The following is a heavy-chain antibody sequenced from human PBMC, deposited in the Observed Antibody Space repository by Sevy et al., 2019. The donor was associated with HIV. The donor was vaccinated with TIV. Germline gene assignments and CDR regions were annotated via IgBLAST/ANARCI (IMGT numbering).Heavy chain of an antibody. CDR3: TRGTAAESIFDY. CDR2: LKSDVYGGTV. D-gene: IGHD6-13*01. Sequence: GGSLRLSCTASGFTFGDYCMSWVRQAPGKGLEWVAFLKSDVYGGTVDHAASVRGRFVISRDDSKTIAYLQMNDLKTEDTGVYYCTRGTAAESIFDYWGQGALVTVSS. V-gene: IGHV3-49*04. CDR1: GFTFGDYC. J-gene: IGHJ4*02.